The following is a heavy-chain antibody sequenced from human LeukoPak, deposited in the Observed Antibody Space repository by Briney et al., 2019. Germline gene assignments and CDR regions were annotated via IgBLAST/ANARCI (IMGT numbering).Heavy chain of an antibody. D-gene: IGHD6-13*01. Sequence: PGGSLRLSCAASGFSFSTYAMHWVRQAPGKGLEWQAVISHDGSSKYNADSVKGRFTISRDNSKNTLYLQMNSLRVEDTAVFYCVRDFGSSSWEGWGQGILVTVSS. J-gene: IGHJ4*02. CDR3: VRDFGSSSWEG. V-gene: IGHV3-30-3*01. CDR2: ISHDGSSK. CDR1: GFSFSTYA.